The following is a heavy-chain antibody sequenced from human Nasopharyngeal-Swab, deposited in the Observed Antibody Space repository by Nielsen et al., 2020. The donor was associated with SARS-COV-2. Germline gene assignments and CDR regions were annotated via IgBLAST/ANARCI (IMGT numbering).Heavy chain of an antibody. CDR3: ARDLPGPRRYYDSSGYLGY. D-gene: IGHD3-22*01. CDR1: GYTFTSYA. J-gene: IGHJ4*02. Sequence: ASVKVSCKASGYTFTSYAMHWVRQAPGQRLEWMGWINAGNGNTKYSQKFQGRVTITRDTSASTAYMELSSLRSEDTAVYYCARDLPGPRRYYDSSGYLGYWGQGTLVTVSS. V-gene: IGHV1-3*01. CDR2: INAGNGNT.